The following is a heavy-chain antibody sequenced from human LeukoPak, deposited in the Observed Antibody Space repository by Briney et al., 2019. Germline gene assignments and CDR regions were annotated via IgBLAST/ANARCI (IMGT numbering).Heavy chain of an antibody. V-gene: IGHV3-21*01. CDR2: IRGSGAYV. D-gene: IGHD5-24*01. Sequence: GGSLRLSCAASGFTFSAYSMNWVRQAPGKGLEWVSSIRGSGAYVYYADSVKGRFTISRDNAKNSLYLQMNSLRAEDTAVYYCAREEMSEDFDYWGQGTLVTVSS. CDR3: AREEMSEDFDY. J-gene: IGHJ4*02. CDR1: GFTFSAYS.